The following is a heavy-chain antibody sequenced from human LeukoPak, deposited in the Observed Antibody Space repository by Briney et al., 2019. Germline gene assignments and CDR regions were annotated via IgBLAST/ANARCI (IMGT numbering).Heavy chain of an antibody. V-gene: IGHV1-18*01. CDR3: ARGKAKRTYYDSGLYYYMDV. D-gene: IGHD3-3*01. CDR1: GYTFTSYG. Sequence: GASVKVSCKASGYTFTSYGISWVRQAPGQGLEWMGWISAYNGNTNYAQKLQGRVTMTTDTSTSTAYMELRSLRSDDTAVYYCARGKAKRTYYDSGLYYYMDVWGKGTTVTVSS. CDR2: ISAYNGNT. J-gene: IGHJ6*03.